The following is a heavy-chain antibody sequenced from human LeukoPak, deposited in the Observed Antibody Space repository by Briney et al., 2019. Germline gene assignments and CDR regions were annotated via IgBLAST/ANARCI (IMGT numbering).Heavy chain of an antibody. D-gene: IGHD3-22*01. J-gene: IGHJ4*02. CDR1: GGSISSYY. CDR3: ARIKPHITMIRWAFDY. Sequence: SETLSLTCTVSGGSISSYYWSWTRQPPGKGLEWIGYIYYSGSTNYNPSLKSRVTISVDTSKNQFSLKLSSVTAADTAVYYCARIKPHITMIRWAFDYWGQGTLVTVSS. V-gene: IGHV4-59*01. CDR2: IYYSGST.